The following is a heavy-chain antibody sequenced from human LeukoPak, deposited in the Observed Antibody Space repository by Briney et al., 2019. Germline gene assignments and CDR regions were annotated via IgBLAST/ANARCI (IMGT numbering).Heavy chain of an antibody. Sequence: GGSLRLSCAASGFTFSSYGLHWVRQAPGKGLEWVAFTRYDGNNKYNSDSVKGRFTISRDDSKNTLYLHMNSLRPEDTAVYYCAKQGANGGANFDYWGQGTLVTVSS. CDR2: TRYDGNNK. V-gene: IGHV3-30*02. CDR1: GFTFSSYG. CDR3: AKQGANGGANFDY. J-gene: IGHJ4*02. D-gene: IGHD2-21*01.